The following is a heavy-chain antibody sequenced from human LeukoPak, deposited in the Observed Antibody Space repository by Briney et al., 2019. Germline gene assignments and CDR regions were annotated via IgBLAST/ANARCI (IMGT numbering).Heavy chain of an antibody. Sequence: GGSLRLSCAASGFTFSSYAMSWVRQAPGKGLEWVSAISGSGGSTYYADSVKGRFTISRDNSKNTLYLQMNSLRAEDTAVYYCAKATIPRYYDFWSGYYQYFDYWGQGTQVTVSS. CDR2: ISGSGGST. D-gene: IGHD3-3*01. J-gene: IGHJ4*02. CDR3: AKATIPRYYDFWSGYYQYFDY. CDR1: GFTFSSYA. V-gene: IGHV3-23*01.